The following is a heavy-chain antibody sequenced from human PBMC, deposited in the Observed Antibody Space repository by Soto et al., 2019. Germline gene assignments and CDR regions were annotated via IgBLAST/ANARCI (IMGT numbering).Heavy chain of an antibody. CDR3: ARWESSGWYLDI. J-gene: IGHJ4*02. CDR2: INQDGTLK. D-gene: IGHD6-19*01. Sequence: EVQLVESGGGLVQPGGSLRLSCAASALTFSNYWMSWVRQAPGKGLEWVASINQDGTLKYYVDSVKGRFTISRDTAQKSFFLQMISLRAEDTAVYYCARWESSGWYLDIWGQGTLLSVSS. V-gene: IGHV3-7*03. CDR1: ALTFSNYW.